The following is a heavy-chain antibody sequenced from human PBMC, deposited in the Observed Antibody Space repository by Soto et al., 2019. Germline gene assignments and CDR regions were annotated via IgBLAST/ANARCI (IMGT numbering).Heavy chain of an antibody. CDR3: AKVSEAYSSTWYRSYNYYSMDV. D-gene: IGHD6-13*01. CDR2: ISGSGGGT. CDR1: GFTFSSYA. Sequence: GGSLRLSCAASGFTFSSYAMSWVRQAPGKGLEWVSSISGSGGGTYHADSVRGRFTISRDNSKNTLYLQMNSLRVEETAVYYCAKVSEAYSSTWYRSYNYYSMDVWGQGTTVTVSS. V-gene: IGHV3-23*01. J-gene: IGHJ6*02.